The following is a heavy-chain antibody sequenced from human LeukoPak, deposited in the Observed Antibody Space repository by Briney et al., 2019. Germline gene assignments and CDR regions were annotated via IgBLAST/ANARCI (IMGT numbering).Heavy chain of an antibody. D-gene: IGHD5-18*01. V-gene: IGHV3-30*02. CDR1: GFTFNSYG. CDR3: AKVDTAMVDYYYGMDV. CDR2: IRHDGSNI. J-gene: IGHJ6*02. Sequence: GGSLRLSCAASGFTFNSYGMHWVRQAPGKGLEWVAFIRHDGSNINYADSVKGRFTISRDNSRSTLDLQMNSLRVEDTAVYYCAKVDTAMVDYYYGMDVWGQGTTVTVSS.